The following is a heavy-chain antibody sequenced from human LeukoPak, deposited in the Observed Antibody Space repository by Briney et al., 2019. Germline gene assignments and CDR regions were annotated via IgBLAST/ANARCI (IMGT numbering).Heavy chain of an antibody. D-gene: IGHD2-2*01. J-gene: IGHJ4*02. CDR2: INHNGNVN. V-gene: IGHV3-7*03. CDR1: GFTFSSYW. CDR3: ARVPAAIVYYFDY. Sequence: GGSLRLSCAASGFTFSSYWMNWARQAPGKGLEWVASINHNGNVNYHVDSVKGRFTISRDNAKNSLYLQMNSLRAEDTAVYYCARVPAAIVYYFDYWGQGTLVTVSS.